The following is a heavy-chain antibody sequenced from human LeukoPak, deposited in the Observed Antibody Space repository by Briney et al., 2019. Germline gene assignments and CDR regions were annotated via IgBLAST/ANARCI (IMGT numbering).Heavy chain of an antibody. V-gene: IGHV3-30*18. D-gene: IGHD3-3*01. J-gene: IGHJ4*02. CDR1: GFTFSSYG. CDR3: AKDPGIFWSGHDY. CDR2: ISYDGSNK. Sequence: PGGSLRLSCAASGFTFSSYGMHWVRQAPGKGLEWVAVISYDGSNKYYADSVKGRFTISRDNSKNTLYLQMNSLRGEDTAVYYCAKDPGIFWSGHDYWGQGTLVTVSS.